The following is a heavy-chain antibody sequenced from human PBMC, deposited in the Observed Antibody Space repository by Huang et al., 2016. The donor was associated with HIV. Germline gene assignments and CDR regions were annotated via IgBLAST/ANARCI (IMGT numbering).Heavy chain of an antibody. CDR3: AKDNVLYYFDY. J-gene: IGHJ4*02. CDR2: ITFDGKNK. CDR1: GFTFSGYG. Sequence: QVHLVESGGGVVQSGRSLRLSCAASGFTFSGYGMHWVRQAPGTGLEWVAVITFDGKNKYYADSVRGRFTVSRDNSQNTVSLQMNTLRAEDTAVYYCAKDNVLYYFDYWGQGTLVTVSS. V-gene: IGHV3-30*18. D-gene: IGHD3-16*01.